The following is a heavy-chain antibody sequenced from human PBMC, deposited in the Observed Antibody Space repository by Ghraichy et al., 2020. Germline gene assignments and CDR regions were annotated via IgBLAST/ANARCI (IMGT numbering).Heavy chain of an antibody. CDR2: ISSSSSYI. CDR3: ARARDTSSGWYDDY. Sequence: GGSLRLSCASSGFIFSGFAMNWVRQAPGKGLEWVSSISSSSSYIYYADSVRGRFTISRDNAKNSLFLEMNSLRVEDTAVYYCARARDTSSGWYDDYWGQGTLVTVSS. V-gene: IGHV3-21*01. D-gene: IGHD6-19*01. J-gene: IGHJ4*02. CDR1: GFIFSGFA.